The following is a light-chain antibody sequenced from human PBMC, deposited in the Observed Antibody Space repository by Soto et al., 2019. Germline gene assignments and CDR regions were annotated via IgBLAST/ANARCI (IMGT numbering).Light chain of an antibody. Sequence: DIQMTQSPSTLSASVGDRVTITCRASQSVSSWLAWYLQKPGKAPKRLIYGASSLEGGVPSRFSGRGSGTEFTLTISSLQPDEFGTYYCQQYNSYPYTFGQGTKLEIK. CDR2: GAS. J-gene: IGKJ2*01. CDR1: QSVSSW. V-gene: IGKV1-5*01. CDR3: QQYNSYPYT.